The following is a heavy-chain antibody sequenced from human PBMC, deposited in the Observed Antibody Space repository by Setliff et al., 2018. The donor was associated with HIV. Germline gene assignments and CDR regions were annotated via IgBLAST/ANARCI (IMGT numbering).Heavy chain of an antibody. CDR3: TTRLSGSYIPNWFDP. D-gene: IGHD1-26*01. Sequence: GGSLRLSCAASGMTFSDAWMTWVRQAPGKGPEWVGRIKSKDDGGTREYAAPVKGRFTISRDDSKNTVYLQMNSLKTEGTAVYYCTTRLSGSYIPNWFDPWGQGTLVTVSS. J-gene: IGHJ5*02. V-gene: IGHV3-15*01. CDR1: GMTFSDAW. CDR2: IKSKDDGGTR.